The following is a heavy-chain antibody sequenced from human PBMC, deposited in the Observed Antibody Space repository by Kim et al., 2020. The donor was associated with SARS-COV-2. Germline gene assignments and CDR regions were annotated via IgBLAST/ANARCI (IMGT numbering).Heavy chain of an antibody. Sequence: TNYAQKLQGRVTMTTDTSTRTAYMELRSLRSDDTAVYYCARVTMMVAFDFWGQGTLVTVSS. V-gene: IGHV1-18*01. CDR2: T. D-gene: IGHD3-22*01. CDR3: ARVTMMVAFDF. J-gene: IGHJ4*02.